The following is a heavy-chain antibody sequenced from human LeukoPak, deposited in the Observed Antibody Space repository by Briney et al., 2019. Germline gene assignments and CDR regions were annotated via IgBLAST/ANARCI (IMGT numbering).Heavy chain of an antibody. D-gene: IGHD3-10*01. CDR1: GFTFSRYA. CDR2: ISYDGSNK. CDR3: AREGKTVRGTFSDY. Sequence: PGGSLSLSCAASGFTFSRYAMHWVRQAPGKGLEWGAVISYDGSNKYYADSVKGRFTISRDNSKNTLYLQMNSLRAEDTAVYYCAREGKTVRGTFSDYWGQGTLVTVSS. V-gene: IGHV3-30*04. J-gene: IGHJ4*02.